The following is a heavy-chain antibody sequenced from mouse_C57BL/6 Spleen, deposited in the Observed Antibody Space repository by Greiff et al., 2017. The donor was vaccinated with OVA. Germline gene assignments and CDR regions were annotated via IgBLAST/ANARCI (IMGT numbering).Heavy chain of an antibody. D-gene: IGHD2-3*01. J-gene: IGHJ1*03. CDR1: GYTFTSYD. CDR3: ARSWGLSLRCFDV. Sequence: QVQLQQSGPELLKPGASVKLSCKASGYTFTSYDINWVKQRPGPGLEWIGWIYPRDGSTKYNEKFKGKATLTVDTSSSTAYMELHSLTSEDSAVYFCARSWGLSLRCFDVWGTGTTVTVSS. CDR2: IYPRDGST. V-gene: IGHV1-85*01.